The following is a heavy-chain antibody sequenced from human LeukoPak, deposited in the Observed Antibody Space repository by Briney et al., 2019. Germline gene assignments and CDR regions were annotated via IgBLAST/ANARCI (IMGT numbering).Heavy chain of an antibody. V-gene: IGHV4-34*11. D-gene: IGHD5-12*01. CDR2: IYSSGNT. J-gene: IGHJ5*02. Sequence: SETLSLTCAVYGGSFSGYYWGWIRQPPGKRLEWVGSIYSSGNTYYNPTLKSRVTISVDTSKNQFSLNLTSVTAADAAVYYCARDLGYSGFDWAPWGQGTLVTVSS. CDR1: GGSFSGYY. CDR3: ARDLGYSGFDWAP.